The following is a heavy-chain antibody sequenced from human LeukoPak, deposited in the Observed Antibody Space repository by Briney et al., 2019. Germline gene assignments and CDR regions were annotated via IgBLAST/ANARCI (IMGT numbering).Heavy chain of an antibody. Sequence: ASVKVSCKASGYTFTSYGIGWVRQAPGQGLEWMGWISAYNGNTNYAQKLQGRVTMTTDTSTSTAYMELRSLRSDDTAVYYCARAGSYDILTYYYYGMDVWGQGTTVTVSS. V-gene: IGHV1-18*01. CDR2: ISAYNGNT. J-gene: IGHJ6*02. CDR1: GYTFTSYG. D-gene: IGHD3-9*01. CDR3: ARAGSYDILTYYYYGMDV.